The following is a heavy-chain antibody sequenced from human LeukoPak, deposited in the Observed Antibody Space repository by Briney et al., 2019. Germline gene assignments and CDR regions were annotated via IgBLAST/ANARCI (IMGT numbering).Heavy chain of an antibody. CDR1: GFTFSNYA. Sequence: HPGGSLRLSCAASGFTFSNYAMSWVRQAPGKGLEWVSAITGSGGSTNYADSVKGRFTISRDNSKNTLYLRMQSLRAEDTAVYYCAKDRFCCGYTGWQFDYWGQGSLVTVSS. V-gene: IGHV3-23*01. D-gene: IGHD3-3*01. CDR2: ITGSGGST. CDR3: AKDRFCCGYTGWQFDY. J-gene: IGHJ4*02.